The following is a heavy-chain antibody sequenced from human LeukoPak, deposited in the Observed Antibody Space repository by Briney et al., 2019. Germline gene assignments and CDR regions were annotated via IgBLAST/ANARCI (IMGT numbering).Heavy chain of an antibody. V-gene: IGHV1-46*01. CDR3: ARDSSYWASDI. CDR1: GYTFTSYN. D-gene: IGHD3-22*01. J-gene: IGHJ3*02. Sequence: ASVKVSCKASGYTFTSYNMHWARQAPGQGLEWVGIINPGGGTTSYTQKFQGRVTMTRDTSTSTVYMELSSLRSEDTAVYYCARDSSYWASDIWGQGTMVTVSS. CDR2: INPGGGTT.